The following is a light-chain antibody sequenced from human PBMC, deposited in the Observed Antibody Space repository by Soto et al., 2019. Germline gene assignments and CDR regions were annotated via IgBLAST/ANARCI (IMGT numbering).Light chain of an antibody. V-gene: IGLV2-11*01. CDR3: CSYAGTFYV. CDR1: SXDFGGYNY. Sequence: QSVLTQPRSVSGSPGQSVTISCTGTSXDFGGYNYVSWYQHHPGKAPKLMIYDVSERPSWVPDRFSGSKSGNTASLTISGLQAEDEADYYCCSYAGTFYVFRTGTKVTVL. J-gene: IGLJ1*01. CDR2: DVS.